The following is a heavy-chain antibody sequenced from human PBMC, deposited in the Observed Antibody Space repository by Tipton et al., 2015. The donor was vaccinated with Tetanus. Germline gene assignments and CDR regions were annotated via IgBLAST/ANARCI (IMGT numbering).Heavy chain of an antibody. D-gene: IGHD1-26*01. CDR1: GYTLTGFY. CDR3: ARDGGSYYTDC. J-gene: IGHJ4*02. CDR2: IIIVFSSS. Sequence: QLVQSGAEVRKPGASVKVSCKAFGYTLTGFYLHWVRQAPGQGLEWMGGIIIVFSSSNYAQKFQGRVTMTRDTSTSTVYMELSSLRSEDTAVYYCARDGGSYYTDCWGQGTLVTVSS. V-gene: IGHV1-46*01.